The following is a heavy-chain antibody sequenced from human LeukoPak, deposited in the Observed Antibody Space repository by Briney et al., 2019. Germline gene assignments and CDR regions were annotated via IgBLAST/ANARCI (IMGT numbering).Heavy chain of an antibody. J-gene: IGHJ6*02. V-gene: IGHV4-34*01. D-gene: IGHD2-15*01. CDR3: ASSDPDIVVVVAAPHYGMDV. CDR1: GGSFSGYY. Sequence: SETLSLTCAVYGGSFSGYYWSWIRQPPGKGLEWIGEINHSGSTNYNPSLKGRVTISVDTSKNQFSLKLSSVTAADTAVYYCASSDPDIVVVVAAPHYGMDVWGQGTTVTVSS. CDR2: INHSGST.